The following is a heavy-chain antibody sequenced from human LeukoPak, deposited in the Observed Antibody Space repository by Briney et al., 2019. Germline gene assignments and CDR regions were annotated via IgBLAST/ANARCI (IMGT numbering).Heavy chain of an antibody. CDR3: ARGRYCSADICSGGDAFDI. CDR1: GGSINNYY. D-gene: IGHD2-15*01. V-gene: IGHV4-4*07. CDR2: IYTRGST. J-gene: IGHJ3*02. Sequence: SETLSLTCTVSGGSINNYYWSWIRQPAGKGLEWIGRIYTRGSTNYNPSLKSRVTMSVDTSKNQFSLKLSSVPAADTAVYYCARGRYCSADICSGGDAFDIWGQGTMVSVSS.